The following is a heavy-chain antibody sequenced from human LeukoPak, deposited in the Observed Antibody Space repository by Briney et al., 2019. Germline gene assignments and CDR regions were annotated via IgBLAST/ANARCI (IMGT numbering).Heavy chain of an antibody. Sequence: ASVQVSCKASGYTFTDYYIHWVRQSPGRGLESLGWINPNSVTTNYAQKFRGRVTMTRDTSISTAYMELAELTSDDTAVYYCAMGHDTGYSNSTDPWGQGTLVTVSS. V-gene: IGHV1-2*02. CDR2: INPNSVTT. J-gene: IGHJ5*02. CDR1: GYTFTDYY. CDR3: AMGHDTGYSNSTDP. D-gene: IGHD3-9*01.